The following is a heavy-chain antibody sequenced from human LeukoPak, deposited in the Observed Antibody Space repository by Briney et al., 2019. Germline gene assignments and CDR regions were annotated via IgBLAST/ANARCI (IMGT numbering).Heavy chain of an antibody. J-gene: IGHJ4*02. V-gene: IGHV3-53*01. CDR2: IYSGGST. Sequence: GGSLRLSCAASGFTVSSNYMSWVRQAPGKGLEWVSVIYSGGSTYYADSVKGRFTISRDNSKNTLYLQMNSLRAEDTAVYYCAREGWVRGYSYGYDYWGQGTLVTVSS. CDR3: AREGWVRGYSYGYDY. CDR1: GFTVSSNY. D-gene: IGHD5-18*01.